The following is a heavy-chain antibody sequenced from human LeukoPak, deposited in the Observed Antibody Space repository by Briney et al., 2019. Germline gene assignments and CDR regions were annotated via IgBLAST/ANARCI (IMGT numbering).Heavy chain of an antibody. D-gene: IGHD6-13*01. CDR3: ARCQYNSSPDF. Sequence: GGSLRLSCAASGFTFSSYEMNWVRQAPGKGLEWVSYISNRGDHINYADSVRGRFTISRDNAKNSLYLQMNSLRAEDTAVYYCARCQYNSSPDFWGQGTLVTVSS. CDR2: ISNRGDHI. V-gene: IGHV3-48*03. CDR1: GFTFSSYE. J-gene: IGHJ4*02.